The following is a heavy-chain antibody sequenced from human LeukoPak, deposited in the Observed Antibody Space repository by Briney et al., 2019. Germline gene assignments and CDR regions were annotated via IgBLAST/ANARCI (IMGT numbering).Heavy chain of an antibody. Sequence: GGSLRLSCAASGFTFSTYAVNWVRQAPGKGLEWVSAISGSGGSTYYADSVKGRFTISRDNSKNTLYLEMSSLRAEDTAVYYCAKVLAVAGHFDYWGQGTLVTVSS. CDR1: GFTFSTYA. CDR3: AKVLAVAGHFDY. D-gene: IGHD6-19*01. CDR2: ISGSGGST. V-gene: IGHV3-23*01. J-gene: IGHJ4*02.